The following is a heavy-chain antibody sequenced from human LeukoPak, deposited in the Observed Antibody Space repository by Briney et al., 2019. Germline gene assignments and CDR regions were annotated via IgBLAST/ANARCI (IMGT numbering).Heavy chain of an antibody. J-gene: IGHJ6*03. Sequence: SETLSLTCAVSGGSISSYYWSWIRQPPGKGLEWIGYIYYSGSTNYNPSLKSRVTISVDTSKNQFSLKLSSVTAADTAVYYCARVVRGVIVDYYYMDVWGKGTTVTISS. CDR3: ARVVRGVIVDYYYMDV. CDR2: IYYSGST. V-gene: IGHV4-59*01. D-gene: IGHD3-10*01. CDR1: GGSISSYY.